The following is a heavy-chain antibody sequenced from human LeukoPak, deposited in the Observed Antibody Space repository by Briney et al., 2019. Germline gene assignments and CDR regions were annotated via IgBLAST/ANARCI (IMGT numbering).Heavy chain of an antibody. D-gene: IGHD3-22*01. CDR3: AREGSFYSDTSGYLNYLDY. CDR2: ISRSGRT. J-gene: IGHJ4*02. CDR1: GGSISSSSYY. V-gene: IGHV4-39*07. Sequence: PSETLSLTCTVSGGSISSSSYYWGWLRQPPGKGLEWIGSISRSGRTYYNPSLKSRVTISVDTSKTQFSLKLSSVAAADTAVFYCAREGSFYSDTSGYLNYLDYWGQGTLVTVSS.